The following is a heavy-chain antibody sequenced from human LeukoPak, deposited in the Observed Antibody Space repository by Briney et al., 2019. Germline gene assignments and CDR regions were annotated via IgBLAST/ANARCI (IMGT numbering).Heavy chain of an antibody. V-gene: IGHV4-39*07. CDR1: GGSISSSYSY. CDR2: IYYSGST. D-gene: IGHD2-2*01. CDR3: ARGPQDVVVLMDV. Sequence: SETLSLTCTVSGGSISSSYSYWGWIRQPPGKGLEWIGNIYYSGSTYYSPSLTSRVTVSVDTSENQFSLKLSSVTAADTAVYYCARGPQDVVVLMDVWGKGTTVTVSS. J-gene: IGHJ6*03.